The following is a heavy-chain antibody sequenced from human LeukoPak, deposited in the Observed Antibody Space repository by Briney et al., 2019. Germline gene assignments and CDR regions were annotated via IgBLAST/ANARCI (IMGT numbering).Heavy chain of an antibody. V-gene: IGHV3-23*01. CDR1: GFIFSSHG. CDR2: ISPSGDIT. CDR3: AREVCGGDCYSPLDY. D-gene: IGHD2-21*02. J-gene: IGHJ4*02. Sequence: PGGSLRLSCAASGFIFSSHGMNWVRQAPGKGLEWVSGISPSGDITYYADSVKGRFTISRDNSKNTVYLQMNSLRAEDTAVYYCAREVCGGDCYSPLDYWGQGTLVTVSS.